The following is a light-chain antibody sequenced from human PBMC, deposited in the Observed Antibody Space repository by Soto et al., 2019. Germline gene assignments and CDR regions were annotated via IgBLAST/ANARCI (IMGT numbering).Light chain of an antibody. CDR1: SSDVGDYTY. J-gene: IGLJ2*01. Sequence: QSALTQPASVSGSPGQSITISCTGISSDVGDYTYVSWYQHHPGKAPKLMIFDVSSRPSGVSNRFSGSKSGNTASLTSSGLQAEDEADYYCASKRTSTSWVFVGGTKLTVL. CDR3: ASKRTSTSWV. CDR2: DVS. V-gene: IGLV2-14*03.